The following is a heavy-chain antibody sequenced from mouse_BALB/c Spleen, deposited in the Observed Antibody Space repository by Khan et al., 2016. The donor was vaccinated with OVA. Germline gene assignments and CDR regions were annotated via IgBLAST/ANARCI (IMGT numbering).Heavy chain of an antibody. D-gene: IGHD2-14*01. V-gene: IGHV9-3-1*01. CDR1: GYTFTIYG. CDR2: INTYTGEP. J-gene: IGHJ4*01. CDR3: ARVGYNGAMAY. Sequence: QIQLVQSGPDLKKPGETVKLSCKASGYTFTIYGMNWVRQAPGKGLKWMGWINTYTGEPTYADDFKGRFAFSLDTSASTAFLQINNLKNEDTATXFWARVGYNGAMAYWGKGTSVTVSS.